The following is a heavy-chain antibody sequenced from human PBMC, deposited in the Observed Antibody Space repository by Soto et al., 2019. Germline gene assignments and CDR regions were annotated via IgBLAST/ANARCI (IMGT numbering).Heavy chain of an antibody. J-gene: IGHJ6*02. CDR1: GYTFTSYY. Sequence: ASVKVSCKXSGYTFTSYYMHWVRQAPGQGLEWMGIINPSGGSTSYAQKFQGRVTMTRDTSTSTVYMELSSLRSEDTAVYYCAREVKGFLEWLGSHDYYGMDVWGQGTTVTVSS. CDR2: INPSGGST. CDR3: AREVKGFLEWLGSHDYYGMDV. D-gene: IGHD3-3*01. V-gene: IGHV1-46*01.